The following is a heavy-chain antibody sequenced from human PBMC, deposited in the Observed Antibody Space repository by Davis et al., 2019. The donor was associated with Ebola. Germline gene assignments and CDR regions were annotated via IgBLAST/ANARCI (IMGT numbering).Heavy chain of an antibody. CDR2: ISAYNGNT. CDR3: ASSTRGTRGEGLWFRPRESHGIDV. Sequence: AASVKVSCKASGYTFTSYGISWVRQDPGQGLEWMGWISAYNGNTNYAQKLQGRVTMTTNTSTSTAYMELRSLRSDDTAVYYCASSTRGTRGEGLWFRPRESHGIDVWGQGTTVTVSS. CDR1: GYTFTSYG. D-gene: IGHD3-10*01. J-gene: IGHJ6*02. V-gene: IGHV1-18*01.